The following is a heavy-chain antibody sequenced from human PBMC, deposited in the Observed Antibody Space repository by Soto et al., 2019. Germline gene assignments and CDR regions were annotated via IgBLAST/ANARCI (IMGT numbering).Heavy chain of an antibody. CDR2: ISGSGGST. D-gene: IGHD3-10*01. CDR1: GFTFSSYA. J-gene: IGHJ6*02. CDR3: AISPWVRGVPSGYGMDV. Sequence: GGSLRLSCAASGFTFSSYAMSWVRQAPGKGLEWVSAISGSGGSTYYADSVKGRFTISRDNSKNTLYLQMNSLRAEDTAVYYCAISPWVRGVPSGYGMDVWGQGTTVTVSS. V-gene: IGHV3-23*01.